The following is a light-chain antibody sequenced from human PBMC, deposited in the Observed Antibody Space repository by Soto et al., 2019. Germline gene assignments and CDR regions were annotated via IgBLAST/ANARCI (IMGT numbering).Light chain of an antibody. J-gene: IGLJ1*01. CDR3: AAWDDSLGAYV. CDR2: TNN. CDR1: NSNIGTNT. Sequence: SVLTQPPSASATRGQRVTISCSGSNSNIGTNTVNWYQQLPGTAPRLLIYTNNQRPSGVPQRFSGSKTGTSASLAIGGLQSEDGADYYCAAWDDSLGAYVFGTGTKVTVL. V-gene: IGLV1-44*01.